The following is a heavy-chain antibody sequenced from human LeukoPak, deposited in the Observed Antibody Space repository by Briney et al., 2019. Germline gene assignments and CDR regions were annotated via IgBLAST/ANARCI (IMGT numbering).Heavy chain of an antibody. D-gene: IGHD3-10*01. CDR3: AKDPSLSVMGRGRWFDP. V-gene: IGHV3-23*01. CDR2: ISGSGGST. J-gene: IGHJ5*02. Sequence: GGSLRLSCAASGFTFSSYAMSWVRQAPGKGLEWVSAISGSGGSTYYADSVKGRFTISRDNSKNTLYLQMNSLRAEDTAVYYCAKDPSLSVMGRGRWFDPWGQGTLVTVSS. CDR1: GFTFSSYA.